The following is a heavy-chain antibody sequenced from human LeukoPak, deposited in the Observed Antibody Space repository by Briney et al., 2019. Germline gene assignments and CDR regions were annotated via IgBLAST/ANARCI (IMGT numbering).Heavy chain of an antibody. D-gene: IGHD6-13*01. CDR2: ISIGGAET. CDR1: GFTLSDYC. J-gene: IGHJ5*02. Sequence: PGRSLRLSCAASGFTLSDYCMDWVRQAPGKGLEWVAMISIGGAETYYGDSVKGRFSIATDSCKNSVYLQMKSLRAEDTAVYFCAKDWYSSRWCNWFDPWGQGTLVTVSS. V-gene: IGHV3-30*18. CDR3: AKDWYSSRWCNWFDP.